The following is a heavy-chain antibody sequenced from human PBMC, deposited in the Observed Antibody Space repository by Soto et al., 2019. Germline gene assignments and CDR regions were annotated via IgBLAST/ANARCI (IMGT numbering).Heavy chain of an antibody. Sequence: QVQLQESGPGLVKPSDTLSLTCAVSGYSISSSNWWGWIRQPPGKGLEWIGYIYYSGSTYYNPSLKSRVPMSVDTSKNQFSLKLSSVTAVDTAVYYCARLYCSGGSFYQPEGLDVWGKGTTVTVSS. D-gene: IGHD2-15*01. V-gene: IGHV4-28*01. J-gene: IGHJ6*04. CDR3: ARLYCSGGSFYQPEGLDV. CDR1: GYSISSSNW. CDR2: IYYSGST.